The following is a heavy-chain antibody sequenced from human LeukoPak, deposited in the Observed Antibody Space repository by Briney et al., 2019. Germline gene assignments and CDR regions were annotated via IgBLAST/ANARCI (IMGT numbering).Heavy chain of an antibody. Sequence: GGSLRLSCAASGFTFSSYAMHWVRQAPGKGLEWVAIISYDGSNKFYADSVRGRFTISRDNSKNTLFLQMDSLRAEDTAVYYCAKDQSDYAGYYFDYWGQGTLVTVSS. CDR2: ISYDGSNK. CDR3: AKDQSDYAGYYFDY. D-gene: IGHD4-17*01. J-gene: IGHJ4*02. CDR1: GFTFSSYA. V-gene: IGHV3-30*18.